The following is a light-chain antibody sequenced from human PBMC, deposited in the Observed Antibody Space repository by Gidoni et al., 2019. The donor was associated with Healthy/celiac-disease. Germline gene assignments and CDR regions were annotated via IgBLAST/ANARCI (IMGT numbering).Light chain of an antibody. CDR1: SLRSYY. CDR3: NSRDSSGNHWV. CDR2: GKN. V-gene: IGLV3-19*01. J-gene: IGLJ3*02. Sequence: SSELTQDPAVSVALGQTVGITCQGDSLRSYYASWYQQKPGQAPVLVLYGKNNRPSGIPDRFSQAEDEADYYCNSRDSSGNHWVFGGGTKLTVL.